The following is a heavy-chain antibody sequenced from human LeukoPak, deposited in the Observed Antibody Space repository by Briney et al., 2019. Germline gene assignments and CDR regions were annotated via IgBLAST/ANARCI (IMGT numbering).Heavy chain of an antibody. J-gene: IGHJ4*02. CDR3: ARATSGYYDYFDY. Sequence: ASAKVSCKASGYTFTSYGISWVRQAPGQGLEWMGWISAYNGNTNYAQKFQGRVTMTRNTSISTAYMELSRLRSDDTAVYYCARATSGYYDYFDYWGQGTLVTVSS. V-gene: IGHV1-18*01. CDR1: GYTFTSYG. CDR2: ISAYNGNT. D-gene: IGHD3-22*01.